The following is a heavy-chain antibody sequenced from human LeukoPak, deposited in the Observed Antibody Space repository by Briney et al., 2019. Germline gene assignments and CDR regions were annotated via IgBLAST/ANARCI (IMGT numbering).Heavy chain of an antibody. CDR2: INSDGSST. Sequence: QPGQSLTLSCAASGFTFSSYWMHWVRQAPGKGLVWVSRINSDGSSTSYADSVKGRFTISRDNAKNTLYLQMNSLRAEDTAVYYCARDFGSSLYYFDYWGQGTLVTVSS. J-gene: IGHJ4*02. V-gene: IGHV3-74*01. D-gene: IGHD6-13*01. CDR3: ARDFGSSLYYFDY. CDR1: GFTFSSYW.